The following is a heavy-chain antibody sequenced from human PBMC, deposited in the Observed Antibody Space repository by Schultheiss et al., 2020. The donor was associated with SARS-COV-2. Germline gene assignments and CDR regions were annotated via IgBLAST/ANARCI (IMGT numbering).Heavy chain of an antibody. CDR3: ARDPDTYGPIDQ. J-gene: IGHJ4*02. V-gene: IGHV3-30*04. D-gene: IGHD5-18*01. CDR1: GFTFSSYA. Sequence: GGSLRLSCAASGFTFSSYAMHWVRQAPGKGLEWVAVISYDGSNKYYADSVKGRFTISRDNSKNTLYLQMNSLRAEDTAVYYCARDPDTYGPIDQWGQGTLVTVSS. CDR2: ISYDGSNK.